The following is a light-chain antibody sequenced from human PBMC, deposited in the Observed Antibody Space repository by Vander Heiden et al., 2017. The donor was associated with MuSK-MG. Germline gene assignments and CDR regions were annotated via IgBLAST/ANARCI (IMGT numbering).Light chain of an antibody. Sequence: DIQMTQSPSSLSASVGDRVTITCRASQGINNYLAWYRQKPGGVPKLLIYDASTVQSGVPFRFSGGGSGTDFTLTISSLQPEDVATYYCQKYNSAPFTFGPGTKVDIK. CDR2: DAS. J-gene: IGKJ3*01. CDR1: QGINNY. V-gene: IGKV1-27*01. CDR3: QKYNSAPFT.